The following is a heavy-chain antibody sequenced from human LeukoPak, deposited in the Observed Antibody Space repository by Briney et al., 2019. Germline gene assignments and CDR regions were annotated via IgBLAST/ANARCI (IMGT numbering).Heavy chain of an antibody. D-gene: IGHD6-19*01. CDR3: ARGLVAGYY. V-gene: IGHV3-48*03. CDR1: GFTFNNYA. J-gene: IGHJ4*02. CDR2: ISSSGGTI. Sequence: GGSLRLSCAASGFTFNNYAMNWVRQAPGKGPEWVSYISSSGGTIYSADSVEGRFTISRDNAKNSLYLQMNSLRAEDTAVYYCARGLVAGYYWGQGTLVTVSS.